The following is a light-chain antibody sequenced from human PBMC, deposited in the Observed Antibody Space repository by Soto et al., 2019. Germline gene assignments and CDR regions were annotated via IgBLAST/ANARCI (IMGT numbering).Light chain of an antibody. V-gene: IGKV3-15*01. CDR1: QNVNSD. J-gene: IGKJ2*01. CDR3: QKYNKWTTLYT. Sequence: EIVMTQSPVILSVSPGERATLSCRASQNVNSDLSWYQQKPGQAPRILIYDASTRATNIPARISGSGSGTDFTITINVLQSEDFAVYYCQKYNKWTTLYTFGPGTKVEIK. CDR2: DAS.